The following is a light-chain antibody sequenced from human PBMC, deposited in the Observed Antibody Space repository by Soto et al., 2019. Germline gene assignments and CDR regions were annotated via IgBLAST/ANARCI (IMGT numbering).Light chain of an antibody. Sequence: EIVLTQSPGTLSLSPGERATLSCRASQSVSSSYLAWYQQKPGQAPRLLIYGASSRATGIPDRLSGSGSGTDFTLTISRLEPEDFAVYYCQQYGSSLTVGGGTKVDIK. CDR1: QSVSSSY. J-gene: IGKJ4*01. CDR2: GAS. V-gene: IGKV3-20*01. CDR3: QQYGSSLT.